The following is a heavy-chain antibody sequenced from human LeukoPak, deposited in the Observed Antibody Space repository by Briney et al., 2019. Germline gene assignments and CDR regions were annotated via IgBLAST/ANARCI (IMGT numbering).Heavy chain of an antibody. J-gene: IGHJ4*02. Sequence: SQTLSLTCTVSGGSISSGDYYWSWIRQPPGKGLEWIGYIHHSGSTYYYSPSLKSRVTMSVDTSKNQFSLKLSSVGAADTAVYYCVRDRSRPNPFFDSWGQGTLVTVSS. CDR2: IHHSGSTY. D-gene: IGHD6-13*01. CDR3: VRDRSRPNPFFDS. V-gene: IGHV4-30-4*01. CDR1: GGSISSGDYY.